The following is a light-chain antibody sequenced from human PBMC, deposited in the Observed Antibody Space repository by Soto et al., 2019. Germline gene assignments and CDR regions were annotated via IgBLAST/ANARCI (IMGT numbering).Light chain of an antibody. CDR3: QQYNNWPLT. V-gene: IGKV3-15*01. CDR1: HRVSSY. Sequence: ITQSPSTLSASLGDRVIITCRASHRVSSYLAWYQQKPGQAPRLLIYATPTRATGIPARFSGSGSGTEFTLTISSLQSEDFAVYYCQQYNNWPLTFGGGTKVDI. CDR2: ATP. J-gene: IGKJ4*01.